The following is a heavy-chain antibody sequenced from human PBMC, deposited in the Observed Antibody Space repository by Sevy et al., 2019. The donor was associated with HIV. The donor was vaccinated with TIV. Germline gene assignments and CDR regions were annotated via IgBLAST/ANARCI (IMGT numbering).Heavy chain of an antibody. V-gene: IGHV4-31*02. CDR2: ISYSGRT. CDR3: ARANAYLTSDAFDL. Sequence: SWIRQHPGKGLEWIGYISYSGRTSYNPSLKSRLTISLDTSKNQFSLRLSSVTAADTALFYCARANAYLTSDAFDLWGQGTMVTVSS. J-gene: IGHJ3*01. D-gene: IGHD1-26*01.